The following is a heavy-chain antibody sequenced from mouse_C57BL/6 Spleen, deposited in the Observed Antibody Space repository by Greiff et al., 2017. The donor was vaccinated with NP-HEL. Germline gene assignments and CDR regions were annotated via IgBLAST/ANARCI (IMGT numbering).Heavy chain of an antibody. CDR2: IRLKSDNYAT. Sequence: EVKVVESGGGLVQPGGSMKLSCVASGFTFSNYWMNWVRQSPEKGLEWVAQIRLKSDNYATHYAESVKGRFTISRDDSKSSVYMQMNNLRAEDTGIYYCTGGYYYGSSPLFDYWGQGTTLTVSS. V-gene: IGHV6-3*01. CDR1: GFTFSNYW. J-gene: IGHJ2*01. D-gene: IGHD1-1*01. CDR3: TGGYYYGSSPLFDY.